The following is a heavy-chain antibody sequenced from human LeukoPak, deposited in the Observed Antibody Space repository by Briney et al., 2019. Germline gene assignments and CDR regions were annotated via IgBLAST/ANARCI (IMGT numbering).Heavy chain of an antibody. J-gene: IGHJ4*02. V-gene: IGHV3-15*01. Sequence: GGSLRLSCAASGFTFSNAWMSWVRQTPGKGLEWVGRIKSKTDGGTTDYVAPVKGRFTISRDDSKNTLYLQMNSLKSEDTAVYYCTTDYGSGSYRYFNYWGQGTLVTASS. CDR3: TTDYGSGSYRYFNY. CDR1: GFTFSNAW. D-gene: IGHD3-10*01. CDR2: IKSKTDGGTT.